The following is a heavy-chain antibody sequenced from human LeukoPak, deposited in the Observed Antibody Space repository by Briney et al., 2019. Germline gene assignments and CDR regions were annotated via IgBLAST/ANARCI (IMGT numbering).Heavy chain of an antibody. V-gene: IGHV3-53*01. J-gene: IGHJ4*02. Sequence: GGSLGLSCAASGFTVRSNHMSWVRQAPGKGLEWVSIIYGGGSTYYADSVKGRFTISRDNSKNTLYLQMNSLRAEDTAVYYCARDLGSSLDYWGQGTLVAVSS. CDR2: IYGGGST. D-gene: IGHD6-13*01. CDR3: ARDLGSSLDY. CDR1: GFTVRSNH.